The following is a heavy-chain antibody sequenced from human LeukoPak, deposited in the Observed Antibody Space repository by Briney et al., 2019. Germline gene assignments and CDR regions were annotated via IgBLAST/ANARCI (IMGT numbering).Heavy chain of an antibody. CDR3: ARVFDSGSQAYFYYMDV. Sequence: SETLSLTCTVSGGSISPYYWSWIRQPPGKGLEWIGYIYYSGSTNYNPSLKSRVTMSVDTSKNQFSLKVSSVTAADTAVYYCARVFDSGSQAYFYYMDVWGKGTTVTIFS. CDR1: GGSISPYY. D-gene: IGHD3-10*01. V-gene: IGHV4-59*01. CDR2: IYYSGST. J-gene: IGHJ6*03.